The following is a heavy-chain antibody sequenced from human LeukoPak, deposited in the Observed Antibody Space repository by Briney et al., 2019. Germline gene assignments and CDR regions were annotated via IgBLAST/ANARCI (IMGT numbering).Heavy chain of an antibody. CDR1: GFTFDDYA. CDR3: AKERLWGSYRTNGIDY. V-gene: IGHV3-43*02. J-gene: IGHJ4*02. Sequence: PGGSLRLSCAASGFTFDDYAMHWVRQAPGKGLEWVSLISGDGGSTYYADSVKGRFTISRDNSKNSLYLQMNSLRTEDTALYCCAKERLWGSYRTNGIDYWGQGTLVTVSS. CDR2: ISGDGGST. D-gene: IGHD3-16*02.